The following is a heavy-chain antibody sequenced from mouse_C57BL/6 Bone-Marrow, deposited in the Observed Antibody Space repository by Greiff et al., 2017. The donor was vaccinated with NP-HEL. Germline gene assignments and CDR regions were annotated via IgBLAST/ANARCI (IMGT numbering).Heavy chain of an antibody. CDR1: GFTFSSYA. Sequence: EVKLVDSGGGLVKPGGSLKLSCAASGFTFSSYAMSWVRQTPEKRLEWVATISDGGSYTYYPDNVKGRFTISRDNAKNNLYLQMSHLKSEDTAMYYCARDFGLLACWGQGTLVTVSA. V-gene: IGHV5-4*01. J-gene: IGHJ3*01. D-gene: IGHD2-3*01. CDR2: ISDGGSYT. CDR3: ARDFGLLAC.